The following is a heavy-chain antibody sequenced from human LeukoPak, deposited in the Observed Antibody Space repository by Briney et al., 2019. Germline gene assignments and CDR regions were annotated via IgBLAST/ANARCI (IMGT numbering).Heavy chain of an antibody. Sequence: SQTLSLTCAISGDSVSSITTAWNWIRQSPSRGLEWLGKTYYRSKWYNDYAPAVKSRITINPDTSKNQFSLHLNSVTPEDTAVYYCARDLDGYHLKGSFDYWGQGTQVTVST. CDR2: TYYRSKWYN. D-gene: IGHD5-24*01. J-gene: IGHJ4*02. V-gene: IGHV6-1*01. CDR3: ARDLDGYHLKGSFDY. CDR1: GDSVSSITTA.